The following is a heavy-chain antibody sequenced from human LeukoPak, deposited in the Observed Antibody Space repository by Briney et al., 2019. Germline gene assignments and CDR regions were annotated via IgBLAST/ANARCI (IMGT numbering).Heavy chain of an antibody. CDR3: ARHGLRSRAFDI. CDR2: INPNSGGT. CDR1: GYTFTGYY. Sequence: ASVKVSCKASGYTFTGYYMHWVRQAPGQGLEWMRWINPNSGGTNYAQKFQGRVTMTRDTSISTAYMELSRLRSDDTAVYYCARHGLRSRAFDIWGQGTMVTVSS. V-gene: IGHV1-2*02. D-gene: IGHD4-17*01. J-gene: IGHJ3*02.